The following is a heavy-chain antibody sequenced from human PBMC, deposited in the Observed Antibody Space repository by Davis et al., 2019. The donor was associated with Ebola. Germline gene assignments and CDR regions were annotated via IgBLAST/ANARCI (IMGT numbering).Heavy chain of an antibody. CDR1: GSTFSSYW. CDR2: INGDGNTI. J-gene: IGHJ6*04. V-gene: IGHV3-74*01. Sequence: GESLKISCAASGSTFSSYWMHWVRQAPGKGLVWVSRINGDGNTIGYADSVKGRFTISRDNAKNTLYLQMNSLRAEDTAVYYCARAGGYDILTGTPYHYHAMDVWGKGTTVTVSS. CDR3: ARAGGYDILTGTPYHYHAMDV. D-gene: IGHD3-9*01.